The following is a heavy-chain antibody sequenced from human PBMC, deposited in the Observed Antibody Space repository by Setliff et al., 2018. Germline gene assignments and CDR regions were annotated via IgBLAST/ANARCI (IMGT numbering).Heavy chain of an antibody. CDR2: IYYSGST. V-gene: IGHV4-39*01. J-gene: IGHJ4*02. D-gene: IGHD6-13*01. Sequence: SETLSLTCTVSGGSISSSSYYWGWIRQPPGKGLEWIGSIYYSGSTYYNPSLKGRVAISVDTSKNQFSLKLSSVTAADTAVYYCARRGRGSSWFDTLFDYWGQGTLVTVSS. CDR3: ARRGRGSSWFDTLFDY. CDR1: GGSISSSSYY.